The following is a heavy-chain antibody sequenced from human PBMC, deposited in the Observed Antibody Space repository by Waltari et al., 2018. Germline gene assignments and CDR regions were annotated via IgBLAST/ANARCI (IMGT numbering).Heavy chain of an antibody. CDR2: IYYSGST. J-gene: IGHJ4*02. CDR1: GGSISSHY. D-gene: IGHD4-17*01. CDR3: AREPVN. V-gene: IGHV4-59*11. Sequence: QVQLQESGPGLVKPSETLSLTCTVSGGSISSHYWSWIRQPPGKGLEWIGYIYYSGSTNYNPSLKSRVTISVDTSKNQFSLKLSSVTAADTAVYYCAREPVNWGQGTLVIVSS.